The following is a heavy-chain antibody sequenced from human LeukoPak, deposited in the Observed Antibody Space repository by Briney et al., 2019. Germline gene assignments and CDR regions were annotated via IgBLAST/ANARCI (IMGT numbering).Heavy chain of an antibody. CDR2: MNPHGGNT. J-gene: IGHJ2*01. CDR1: GYTFTSFD. Sequence: GASVKVSCTASGYTFTSFDINWVRQASGQGLEWMGWMNPHGGNTGFAQKFQGRVTLTRNTSISTAYMELSSLRSEDSAIYYCARRNWAYWYFDLWGRGAPVTVSS. V-gene: IGHV1-8*01. CDR3: ARRNWAYWYFDL. D-gene: IGHD7-27*01.